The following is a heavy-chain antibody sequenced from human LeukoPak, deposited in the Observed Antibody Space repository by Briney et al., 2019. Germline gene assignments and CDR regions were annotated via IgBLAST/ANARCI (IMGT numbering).Heavy chain of an antibody. V-gene: IGHV4-30-4*08. Sequence: SQTLSLTCTVSGGSISSGDYYWGWIRQPPGKGLEWIGYIYYSGSTYYNPSLKSRVTISVDTSKNQFSLKLSSVTAADRVVYSCARERWHVVVPARPQGEWYFDLWGRGTLVTVSS. CDR2: IYYSGST. CDR3: ARERWHVVVPARPQGEWYFDL. D-gene: IGHD2-2*01. J-gene: IGHJ2*01. CDR1: GGSISSGDYY.